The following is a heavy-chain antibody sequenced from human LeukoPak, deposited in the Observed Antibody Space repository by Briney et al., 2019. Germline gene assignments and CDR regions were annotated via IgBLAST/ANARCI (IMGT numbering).Heavy chain of an antibody. D-gene: IGHD1-20*01. Sequence: GGSLRLSRAASVFTFSSLWMHWVRQVPAEGLVWVSHINSDGTKSTYSDSVKGRFTIPRDTAENTVYLQMSSLRAEERAVYYCASTFRITGTMYYYGGQGTLVTVSS. CDR2: INSDGTKS. J-gene: IGHJ4*02. CDR3: ASTFRITGTMYYY. V-gene: IGHV3-74*01. CDR1: VFTFSSLW.